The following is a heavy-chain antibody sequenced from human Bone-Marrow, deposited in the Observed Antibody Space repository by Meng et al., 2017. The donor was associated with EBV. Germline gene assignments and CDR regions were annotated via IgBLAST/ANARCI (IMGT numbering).Heavy chain of an antibody. CDR2: ISYDGSNK. V-gene: IGHV3-30*18. Sequence: QVLLVEVGGGVVQPGRSLRLSCAASGFTFSSYGMHWVRQAPGKGLEWVAVISYDGSNKYYADSVKGRFTISRDNSKNTLYLQMNSLRAEDTAVYYCAKDLDLYFDYWGQGTLVTVSS. CDR1: GFTFSSYG. CDR3: AKDLDLYFDY. J-gene: IGHJ4*02.